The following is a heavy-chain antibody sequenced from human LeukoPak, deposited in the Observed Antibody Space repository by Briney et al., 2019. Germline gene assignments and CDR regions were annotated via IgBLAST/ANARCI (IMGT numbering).Heavy chain of an antibody. D-gene: IGHD1-1*01. CDR1: GDSISSYY. Sequence: SETLSLTCTVSGDSISSYYWSWIRQPPGKGLEWIGYIYYSGSTNYNPSLKSRATISIDTSKNQFSLKLSSVTAADTAVYYCARHGAGVHNFDYWGQGTLVTVSS. CDR3: ARHGAGVHNFDY. J-gene: IGHJ4*02. CDR2: IYYSGST. V-gene: IGHV4-59*08.